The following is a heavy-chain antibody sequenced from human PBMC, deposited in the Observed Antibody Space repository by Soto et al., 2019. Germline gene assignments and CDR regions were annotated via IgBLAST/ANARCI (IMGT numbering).Heavy chain of an antibody. V-gene: IGHV1-2*04. CDR3: ARDGLSGHRISTSCYSGNSSIAARPLAYGIDV. Sequence: ASVYVSCKASGYTFTGYCMHWVRLAPGQGLEWMGWINPNSGGTNYAQQLQGWLTITRDTPLSTAYLQLSRLRSDDTAVYYCARDGLSGHRISTSCYSGNSSIAARPLAYGIDVWG. J-gene: IGHJ6*02. D-gene: IGHD2-2*02. CDR1: GYTFTGYC. CDR2: INPNSGGT.